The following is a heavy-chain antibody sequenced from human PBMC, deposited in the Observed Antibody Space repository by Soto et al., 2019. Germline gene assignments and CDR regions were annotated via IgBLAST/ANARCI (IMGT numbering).Heavy chain of an antibody. CDR2: ISYDGSNK. CDR1: GFTFSSYA. J-gene: IGHJ3*01. V-gene: IGHV3-30-3*01. CDR3: ESDPYPGLRGDAFDL. D-gene: IGHD3-16*01. Sequence: QVQLVESGGGVVQPGRSLRLSCAASGFTFSSYAMHWVRQAPGKGLEWVAVISYDGSNKYYADSVKGRFTISRDNSKNTLYLQMNSLRAEDTDVYYCESDPYPGLRGDAFDLWGQGTMVTVSS.